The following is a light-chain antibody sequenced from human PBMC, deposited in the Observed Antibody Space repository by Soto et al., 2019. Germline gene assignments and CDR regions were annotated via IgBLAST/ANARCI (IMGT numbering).Light chain of an antibody. J-gene: IGKJ1*01. CDR2: PAS. Sequence: IVLAQSPATLSLSPGERATISCRASHSVANNYLAWYQQKHGQAPRLIIFPASSRATGVPHRFSASGSGTDFTLTISRVEPEDFAVYFCQQYGGSPPWTFGQGTKV. CDR3: QQYGGSPPWT. V-gene: IGKV3-20*01. CDR1: HSVANNY.